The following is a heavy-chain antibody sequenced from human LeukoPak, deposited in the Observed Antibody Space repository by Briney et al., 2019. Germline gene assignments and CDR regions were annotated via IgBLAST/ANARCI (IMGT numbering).Heavy chain of an antibody. V-gene: IGHV3-64*01. Sequence: GGSLRLSCAASGFTFSSYAMHWVRQAPGTGLEYVSAISSDGGSTYYANSVKGRFTISRDNSKNTLYLQMGSLRAEDMAVYYCARSGGSSSWYRGAADYWGQGTLVTVSS. CDR3: ARSGGSSSWYRGAADY. CDR2: ISSDGGST. CDR1: GFTFSSYA. J-gene: IGHJ4*02. D-gene: IGHD6-13*01.